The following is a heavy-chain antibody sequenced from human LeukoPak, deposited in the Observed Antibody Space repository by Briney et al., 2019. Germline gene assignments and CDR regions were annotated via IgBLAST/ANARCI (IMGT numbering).Heavy chain of an antibody. CDR1: GDSVSSDSYY. D-gene: IGHD1-1*01. CDR3: VRWTAGTTEDS. V-gene: IGHV4-39*01. Sequence: SETLSLTCSVSGDSVSSDSYYWSWIRQPPGQGLEWIGSLSNSGNTYYNPSLKSRVTISVDTSKNEFSLKLSSVTAADTAVYYCVRWTAGTTEDSWGQGTLVTVSS. CDR2: LSNSGNT. J-gene: IGHJ4*02.